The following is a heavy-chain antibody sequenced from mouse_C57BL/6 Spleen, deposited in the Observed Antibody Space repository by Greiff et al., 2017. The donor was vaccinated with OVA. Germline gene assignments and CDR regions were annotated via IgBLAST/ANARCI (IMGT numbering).Heavy chain of an antibody. CDR3: TANLIYYYGSSQYYFDY. CDR2: IRLKSDNYAT. D-gene: IGHD1-1*01. J-gene: IGHJ2*01. CDR1: GFTFSNYW. Sequence: EVKLVESGGGLVQPGGSMKLSCVASGFTFSNYWMNWVRQSPETGLEWVAQIRLKSDNYATHYAESVKGRFTISRDDSKSSVYLQMNNLRAEDTGIYYCTANLIYYYGSSQYYFDYWGKGTTLTVSS. V-gene: IGHV6-3*01.